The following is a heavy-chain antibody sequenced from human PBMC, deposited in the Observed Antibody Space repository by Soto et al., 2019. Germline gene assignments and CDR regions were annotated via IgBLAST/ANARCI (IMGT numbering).Heavy chain of an antibody. V-gene: IGHV4-59*01. CDR3: ARRLAGSPRYFDY. CDR2: IFYSGHT. Sequence: SETLSLTCTVSADSFTSYYWSWIRQSAGKALEWVGFIFYSGHTNYSPSLRSRATISLDTSKNQFSLKLTSVTAADTAVYYCARRLAGSPRYFDYWGQGVLVTVSS. D-gene: IGHD1-1*01. CDR1: ADSFTSYY. J-gene: IGHJ4*02.